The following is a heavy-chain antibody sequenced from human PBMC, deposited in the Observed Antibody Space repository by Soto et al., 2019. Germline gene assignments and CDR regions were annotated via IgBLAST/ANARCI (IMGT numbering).Heavy chain of an antibody. Sequence: QVQLVQSGAEVKKPGASVKVSCKASGYTFTSYGISWVRQAPGQGLEWMGWISAYNGNTNYAQKLQGRVTMTTDTPTSTAYMELRSLRSDDTAVYYCASVKYGPPYYYYYGMDVWGQWTTVTVSS. CDR3: ASVKYGPPYYYYYGMDV. V-gene: IGHV1-18*01. J-gene: IGHJ6*02. CDR1: GYTFTSYG. D-gene: IGHD4-17*01. CDR2: ISAYNGNT.